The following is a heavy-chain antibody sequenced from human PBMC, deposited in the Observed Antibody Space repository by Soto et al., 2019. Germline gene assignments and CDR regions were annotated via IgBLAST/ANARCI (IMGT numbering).Heavy chain of an antibody. J-gene: IGHJ5*02. CDR1: GYTFTGYY. CDR3: ARDRLLELRRPTTFDP. V-gene: IGHV1-2*02. CDR2: INPNSGGT. Sequence: ASVKVSCKASGYTFTGYYMHWVRQAPGQGLEWMGWINPNSGGTNYAQKFQGRVTMTRDTSISTAYMELSRLRSDDTAVYYCARDRLLELRRPTTFDPWGQGTPVTV. D-gene: IGHD1-7*01.